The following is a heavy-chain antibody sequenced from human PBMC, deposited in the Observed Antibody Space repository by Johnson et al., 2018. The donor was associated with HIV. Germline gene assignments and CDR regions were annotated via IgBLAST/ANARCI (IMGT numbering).Heavy chain of an antibody. CDR1: GFTFSDYY. Sequence: QVQLVESGGGLVQPGGSLRLSCAASGFTFSDYYMSWIRQAPGKGLEWVAVISYDGSNKYYADSVKGRFTVSRDNSKNTWYRQINSLRAEDTAVYSCARAIAAAGTVGVDAFDVWGQGTMVTVSS. V-gene: IGHV3-30*03. CDR3: ARAIAAAGTVGVDAFDV. CDR2: ISYDGSNK. J-gene: IGHJ3*01. D-gene: IGHD6-13*01.